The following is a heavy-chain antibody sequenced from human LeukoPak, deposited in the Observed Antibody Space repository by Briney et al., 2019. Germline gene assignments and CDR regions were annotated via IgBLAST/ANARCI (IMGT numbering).Heavy chain of an antibody. D-gene: IGHD3-22*01. Sequence: PSETLSLTCTVSSGSFRTYYWSWIRQPPGKGLEWIGYIYYSGSTNYNPSLKSRVTISVDTSKNQFSLKLSSVTPADTAVYYCTTVRESYDSRGYRVIGAFNIWGQGTMVIVS. CDR3: TTVRESYDSRGYRVIGAFNI. J-gene: IGHJ3*02. CDR2: IYYSGST. CDR1: SGSFRTYY. V-gene: IGHV4-59*01.